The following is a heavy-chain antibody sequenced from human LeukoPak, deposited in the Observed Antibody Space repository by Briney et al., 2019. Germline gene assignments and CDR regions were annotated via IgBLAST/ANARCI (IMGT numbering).Heavy chain of an antibody. J-gene: IGHJ3*02. Sequence: SETLSLTCTVSGGSVSSGDYYWRWIRQPPGKGREWLGYIYYSGNTYYNPSLKSRLTISVDTSKNQFSLKLTSVTAADTAVYYCARARRFAAAGTTAFDIWGQGTMVTVSS. D-gene: IGHD6-13*01. V-gene: IGHV4-30-4*08. CDR2: IYYSGNT. CDR3: ARARRFAAAGTTAFDI. CDR1: GGSVSSGDYY.